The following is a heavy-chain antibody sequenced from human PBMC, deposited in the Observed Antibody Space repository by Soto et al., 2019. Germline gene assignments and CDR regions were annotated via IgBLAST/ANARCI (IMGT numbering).Heavy chain of an antibody. CDR2: IAASGHNT. V-gene: IGHV3-23*01. J-gene: IGHJ5*02. CDR3: AKAVGEYLYFFNT. D-gene: IGHD3-10*01. CDR1: GLTFSRYA. Sequence: EVQVLESGGGLIQPGGSLRLSCAFSGLTFSRYAASWVRQAPGKGLECVSGIAASGHNTYYADSVEGRFTISRDNSNNTLFLQMNNLRAEDTAVYYCAKAVGEYLYFFNTWGQGILVTVSS.